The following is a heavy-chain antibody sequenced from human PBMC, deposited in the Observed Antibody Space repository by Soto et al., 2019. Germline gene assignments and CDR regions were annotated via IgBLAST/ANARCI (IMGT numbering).Heavy chain of an antibody. Sequence: PXGALRLSFSASGFTFSSYGMHWVRQAPGKGLEWVAVIWYDGSNKYYADSVKGRFTISRDNSKNTLYLQMNSLRAEDTAVYYCAREMATIEYYFDYWGQGTLVTVSS. D-gene: IGHD5-12*01. V-gene: IGHV3-33*01. CDR3: AREMATIEYYFDY. CDR2: IWYDGSNK. CDR1: GFTFSSYG. J-gene: IGHJ4*02.